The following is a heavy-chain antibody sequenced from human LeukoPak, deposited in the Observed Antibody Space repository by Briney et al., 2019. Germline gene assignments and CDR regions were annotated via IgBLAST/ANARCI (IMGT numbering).Heavy chain of an antibody. CDR2: INHSGST. D-gene: IGHD5-24*01. CDR1: GGSFSGYY. Sequence: SETLSLTCAVYGGSFSGYYWSWIRQPPGKGLEWIGEINHSGSTNYNPSLKSRITISVDTSKNQFSLKMRSVTAADTAVYYCARGRGYNSFDYWGQGTLVTVSS. V-gene: IGHV4-34*01. J-gene: IGHJ4*02. CDR3: ARGRGYNSFDY.